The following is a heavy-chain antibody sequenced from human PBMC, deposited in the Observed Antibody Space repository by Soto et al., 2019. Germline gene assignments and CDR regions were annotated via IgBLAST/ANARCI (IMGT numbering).Heavy chain of an antibody. CDR3: ARRQYGTLDY. V-gene: IGHV4-39*01. D-gene: IGHD3-10*01. CDR2: IYYSGST. J-gene: IGHJ4*02. Sequence: SETLPLTCPFSGGSIRSSSYYWGWIRQPPGKGLEWIGSIYYSGSTYYNPSLKSRVTISVDTSKNQFSLKLSSVTAADTAVYDGARRQYGTLDYWARGRRVTVAS. CDR1: GGSIRSSSYY.